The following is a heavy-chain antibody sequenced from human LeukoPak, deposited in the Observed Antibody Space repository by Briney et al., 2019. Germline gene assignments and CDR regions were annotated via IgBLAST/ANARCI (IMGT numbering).Heavy chain of an antibody. J-gene: IGHJ4*02. V-gene: IGHV1-69*05. CDR2: VIPILGTT. Sequence: SVKVSCKASGATFSSSAISWVRRAPGQGLEWMGGVIPILGTTNYAQKFQDRVSITTDESTSTAYLELSSLRSVDTAVYYCARDDASATMGLDSWGRGTLVTVSS. D-gene: IGHD1-26*01. CDR1: GATFSSSA. CDR3: ARDDASATMGLDS.